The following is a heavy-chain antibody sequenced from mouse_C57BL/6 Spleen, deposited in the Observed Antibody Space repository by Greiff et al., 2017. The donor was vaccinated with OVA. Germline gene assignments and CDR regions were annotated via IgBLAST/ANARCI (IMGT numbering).Heavy chain of an antibody. CDR2: IYPGDGDT. J-gene: IGHJ4*01. V-gene: IGHV1-82*01. CDR3: AYYYGPYYAMDY. Sequence: VQLQQSGPELVKPGASVKISCKASGYAFSSSWMNWVKQRPGKGLEWIGRIYPGDGDTNYNGKFKGKATLTADKSSSTAYMQLSSLTSEDSAVYFCAYYYGPYYAMDYWGQGTSVTVSS. D-gene: IGHD1-1*01. CDR1: GYAFSSSW.